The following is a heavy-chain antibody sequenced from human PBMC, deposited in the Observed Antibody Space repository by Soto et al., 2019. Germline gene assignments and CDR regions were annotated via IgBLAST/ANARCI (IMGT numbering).Heavy chain of an antibody. CDR3: ARAYYFGSGTSYTLYY. CDR1: GFTFSNYG. CDR2: ISDDGVSK. J-gene: IGHJ4*02. V-gene: IGHV3-30*03. D-gene: IGHD3-10*01. Sequence: GGSLRLSCAASGFTFSNYGMHWVRQAPGKGLEWVAVISDDGVSKYYADSMQGRFTISRDNSESAVFLQMNSLRPDDTALYFCARAYYFGSGTSYTLYYWGQGTQVTVSS.